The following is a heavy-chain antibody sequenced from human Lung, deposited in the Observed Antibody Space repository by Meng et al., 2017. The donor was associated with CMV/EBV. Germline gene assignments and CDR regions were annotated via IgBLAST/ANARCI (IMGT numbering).Heavy chain of an antibody. CDR2: ISGSGGST. CDR3: AKDRPMYYDFWSGLDY. Sequence: GESLKISCAASGFTFSSYAMSWVRQAPGKGLEWVSAISGSGGSTYYADSVKGRFTISRDNSKNTLYLQMNSLRAEDTAVYYCAKDRPMYYDFWSGLDYWGQGTLVTFS. CDR1: GFTFSSYA. J-gene: IGHJ4*02. V-gene: IGHV3-23*01. D-gene: IGHD3-3*01.